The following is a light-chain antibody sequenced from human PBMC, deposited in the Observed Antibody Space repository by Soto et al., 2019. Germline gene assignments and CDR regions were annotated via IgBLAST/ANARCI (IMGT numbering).Light chain of an antibody. J-gene: IGKJ4*01. CDR2: DAS. Sequence: EIVMTQSPATLSVSPGERAALSCRARQSVGSNLAWYQQTPGQAPRVVIYDASTRATVIPARFSGSGSGTEFTLTISSLQSEDFAVYYCQQYDTWPHTFGGGTKVDI. CDR3: QQYDTWPHT. V-gene: IGKV3-15*01. CDR1: QSVGSN.